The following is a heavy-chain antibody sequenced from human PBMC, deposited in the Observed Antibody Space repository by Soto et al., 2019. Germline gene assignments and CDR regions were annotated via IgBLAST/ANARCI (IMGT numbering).Heavy chain of an antibody. CDR2: INAGNGNT. CDR1: GYTFTSYA. V-gene: IGHV1-3*05. CDR3: ARSIVVVTALDD. Sequence: QVQLVQSGAEEKKPGASVKVSCKASGYTFTSYAMHWVRQAPGQRLEWMGWINAGNGNTKYSQKFQGRVTITRDTSASTAYMDLSSLRSEDTAVYYCARSIVVVTALDDWGQGTLVTVSS. J-gene: IGHJ4*02. D-gene: IGHD2-21*02.